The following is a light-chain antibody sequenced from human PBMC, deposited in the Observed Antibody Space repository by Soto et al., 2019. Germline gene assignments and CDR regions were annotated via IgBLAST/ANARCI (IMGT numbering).Light chain of an antibody. J-gene: IGLJ2*01. CDR2: RNK. Sequence: QSVLTQPPSASGTPGQRVTISCSGSNSNIGSNYVYWYQQLPGTAPQLLILRNKLRPSGVPDRISGSKSGTSASLAISELRSEDEGDYYCATWDDSLYGLVFGGGTKLTVL. CDR1: NSNIGSNY. CDR3: ATWDDSLYGLV. V-gene: IGLV1-47*01.